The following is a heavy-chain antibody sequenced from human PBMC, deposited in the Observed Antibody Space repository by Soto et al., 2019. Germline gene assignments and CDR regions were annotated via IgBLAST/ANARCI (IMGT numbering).Heavy chain of an antibody. D-gene: IGHD6-13*01. CDR1: GFSFSSYG. J-gene: IGHJ4*02. Sequence: LRLSCAASGFSFSSYGMHWVRQSPGKGLEWVAVIWYDGSNKYYADSVKGRFTISRDNSKNTLYLQMNSLRAEDTAVYYCARDLSGRSSWYQFEYWGQGTLV. CDR3: ARDLSGRSSWYQFEY. CDR2: IWYDGSNK. V-gene: IGHV3-33*01.